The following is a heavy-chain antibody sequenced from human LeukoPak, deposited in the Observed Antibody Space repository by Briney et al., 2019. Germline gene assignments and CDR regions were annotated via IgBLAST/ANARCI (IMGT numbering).Heavy chain of an antibody. D-gene: IGHD5-12*01. V-gene: IGHV3-72*01. CDR1: GFTFSDHY. Sequence: GGSLRLSCAASGFTFSDHYMDWVRQAPGKVLEWVGRIRNKADSYTTEYAASVKGRFTISRDESKNSLYLQMSSLETEDTAVYYCARKYIGYNCYDYWGQGTLVTVSS. CDR2: IRNKADSYTT. J-gene: IGHJ4*02. CDR3: ARKYIGYNCYDY.